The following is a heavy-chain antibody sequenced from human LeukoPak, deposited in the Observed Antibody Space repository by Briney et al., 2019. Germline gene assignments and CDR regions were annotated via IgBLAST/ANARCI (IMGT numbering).Heavy chain of an antibody. J-gene: IGHJ4*02. CDR3: ARNTVTGYYFDH. V-gene: IGHV4-30-4*01. CDR1: GGSISSGDYY. Sequence: SETLSLTCTVSGGSISSGDYYWSWIRQPPGKGLEWIGYIYYSGSTYYNPSLKSRVTISVDTSKNQFSLKLSSVTAADTAVYYCARNTVTGYYFDHWGQGTLVTVSS. CDR2: IYYSGST. D-gene: IGHD4-17*01.